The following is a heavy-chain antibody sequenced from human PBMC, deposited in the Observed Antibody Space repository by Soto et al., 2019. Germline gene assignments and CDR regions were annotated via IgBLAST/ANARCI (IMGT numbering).Heavy chain of an antibody. J-gene: IGHJ4*02. CDR1: GFSFSSYA. D-gene: IGHD3-22*01. Sequence: PGGSLRLSCAASGFSFSSYAMSWVRQAPGKGLEWVSAISGSGGSTYYADSVKGRFTISRDNSKNTLYLQMNSLRAEDTAVYYCASGKWFPSGGLYDYWGQGTLVTVSS. CDR2: ISGSGGST. V-gene: IGHV3-23*01. CDR3: ASGKWFPSGGLYDY.